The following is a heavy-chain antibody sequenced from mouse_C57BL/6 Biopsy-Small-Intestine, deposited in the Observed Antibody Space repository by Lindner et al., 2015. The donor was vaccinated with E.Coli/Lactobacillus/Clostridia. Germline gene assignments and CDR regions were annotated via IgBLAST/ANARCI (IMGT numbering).Heavy chain of an antibody. D-gene: IGHD1-1*02. CDR1: GYTFTNYA. CDR2: INTNTGDP. CDR3: ARETDTSGWWFDY. Sequence: VKVSCKASGYTFTNYAMNWVRRGPWTRGLRWMGWINTNTGDPTYAQGFTGRFVFSLDTSVSTAYLQISSLKAEDTAVYHCARETDTSGWWFDYWGQGTLVTVSS. J-gene: IGHJ4*01. V-gene: IGHV9-3*02.